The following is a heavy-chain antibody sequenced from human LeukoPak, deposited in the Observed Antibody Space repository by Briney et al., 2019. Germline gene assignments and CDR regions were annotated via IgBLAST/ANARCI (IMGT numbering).Heavy chain of an antibody. CDR1: GGTFSSYA. Sequence: SVKVSCKASGGTFSSYAISWVRQAPGQGLEWMRRIIPIFGTANYAQKFQGRVTITTDESTSTAYMELSSLRSEDTAVYYCAREMATRPTFDYWGQGTLVTVSS. D-gene: IGHD5-24*01. V-gene: IGHV1-69*05. CDR2: IIPIFGTA. CDR3: AREMATRPTFDY. J-gene: IGHJ4*02.